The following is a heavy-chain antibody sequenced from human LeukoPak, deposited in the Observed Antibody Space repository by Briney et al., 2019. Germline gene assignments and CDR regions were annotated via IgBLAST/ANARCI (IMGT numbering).Heavy chain of an antibody. J-gene: IGHJ6*03. V-gene: IGHV1-2*02. CDR2: INPNSGGT. CDR1: GYTFTGYY. Sequence: ASVKVSCKASGYTFTGYYMHWVRQAPGQGLEWMGWINPNSGGTNYAQKFQGRVTMTRDTSISTAYMELSSLRSEDTAVYYCARGRGSLYYYYMDVWGKGTTVTISS. CDR3: ARGRGSLYYYYMDV.